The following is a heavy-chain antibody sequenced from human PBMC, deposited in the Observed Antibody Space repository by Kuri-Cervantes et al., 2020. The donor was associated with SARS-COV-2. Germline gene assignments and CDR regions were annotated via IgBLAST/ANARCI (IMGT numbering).Heavy chain of an antibody. CDR1: GFTFSSYS. V-gene: IGHV3-48*01. D-gene: IGHD3-22*01. CDR3: ARGRYDFDY. J-gene: IGHJ4*02. CDR2: VSSSSSTI. Sequence: GESLKISCAVSGFTFSSYSMSWVRQAPGKGLEWVSYVSSSSSTIYYADSVKGRFTISRDNAKNSLYLQMNSLRAEDTAVYYCARGRYDFDYWGQGTLVTVSS.